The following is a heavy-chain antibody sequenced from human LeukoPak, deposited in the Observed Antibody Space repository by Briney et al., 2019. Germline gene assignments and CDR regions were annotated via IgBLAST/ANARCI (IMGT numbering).Heavy chain of an antibody. J-gene: IGHJ4*02. Sequence: GGSLRLSCAASGFTFSSYSMTWVRQAPGKGLEWVSYISLSSTTIYYADSVKGRFTISRDDAKDSLYLQMNSLRDEDTAVYYCARVSGWPWDHWGQGTLVTVSS. CDR1: GFTFSSYS. CDR3: ARVSGWPWDH. V-gene: IGHV3-48*02. D-gene: IGHD2-15*01. CDR2: ISLSSTTI.